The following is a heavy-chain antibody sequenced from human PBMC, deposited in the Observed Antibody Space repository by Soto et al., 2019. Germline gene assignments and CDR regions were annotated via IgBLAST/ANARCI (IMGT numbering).Heavy chain of an antibody. V-gene: IGHV3-30*03. D-gene: IGHD1-26*01. CDR2: ISYDGSNK. CDR3: ARYSGKYQGPIDY. CDR1: GFTFSHYG. Sequence: QVQLVESGGGVVQPGRSLRLSCAASGFTFSHYGIHWVRQAPGKGLEWLAVISYDGSNKHYADSVKGRFTVSRDNSKNKLYLQMNRLRAEDTAVYFCARYSGKYQGPIDYWGQGTLVTVSS. J-gene: IGHJ4*02.